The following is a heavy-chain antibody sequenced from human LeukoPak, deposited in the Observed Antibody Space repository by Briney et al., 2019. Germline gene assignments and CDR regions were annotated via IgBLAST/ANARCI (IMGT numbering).Heavy chain of an antibody. CDR3: ARGHPLLDY. V-gene: IGHV4-34*01. CDR2: INHSGGT. D-gene: IGHD2-21*02. CDR1: GGSFSGYY. J-gene: IGHJ4*02. Sequence: PSETLSLTCAVYGGSFSGYYWTWIRQPPRKGLEWIGEINHSGGTNYNPSLKSRVTISVDTSKNQFSLKLNSVTAADTAVYYCARGHPLLDYWGQGTLVTVSS.